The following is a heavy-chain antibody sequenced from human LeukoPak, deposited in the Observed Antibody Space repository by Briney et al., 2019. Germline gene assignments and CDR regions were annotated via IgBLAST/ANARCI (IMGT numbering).Heavy chain of an antibody. D-gene: IGHD1-26*01. V-gene: IGHV1-46*01. J-gene: IGHJ6*02. CDR3: ETPTSYDYYYYGMDV. Sequence: ASVTVSCKASGYTVTSYYMHWVRQAPGQGLEWMAILNPSGGSSNYAQKFQGRATLTRATSTGTVYMELSSLRSEDTAVYYCETPTSYDYYYYGMDVWGQGTTVTVSS. CDR1: GYTVTSYY. CDR2: LNPSGGSS.